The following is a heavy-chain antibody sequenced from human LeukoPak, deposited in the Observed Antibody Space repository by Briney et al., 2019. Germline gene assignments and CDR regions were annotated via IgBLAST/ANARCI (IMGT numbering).Heavy chain of an antibody. Sequence: GGSLRLSCAVSGLIFRSYWMSWVRQAPGKGLEWVANINQDGSEKYFVDSVKGRFTISRDNAKNSLHLQMNTLRAEDTAVYYCARNFGYQQFDSWGQGTLVIVSS. CDR2: INQDGSEK. J-gene: IGHJ4*02. CDR1: GLIFRSYW. V-gene: IGHV3-7*01. CDR3: ARNFGYQQFDS. D-gene: IGHD3-16*01.